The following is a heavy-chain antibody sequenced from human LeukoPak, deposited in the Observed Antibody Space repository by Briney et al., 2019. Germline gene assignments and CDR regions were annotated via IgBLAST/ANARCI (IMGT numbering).Heavy chain of an antibody. Sequence: GGSLRLSCAAYGFTFSSYAMSWVRQAPGKGLEWVSAISGSGGSTYYADSVKGRFTISRDNSKNTLYLQMNSLRAEDTAVYYCAKGGNSGSYSPFDYWGQGTLVTVSS. CDR2: ISGSGGST. D-gene: IGHD1-26*01. J-gene: IGHJ4*02. CDR1: GFTFSSYA. V-gene: IGHV3-23*01. CDR3: AKGGNSGSYSPFDY.